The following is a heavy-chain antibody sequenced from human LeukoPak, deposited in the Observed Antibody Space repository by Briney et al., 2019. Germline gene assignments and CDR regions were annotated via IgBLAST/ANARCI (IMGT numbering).Heavy chain of an antibody. CDR2: ISGSGGST. CDR3: AKGYSSHFDWLLYFDY. Sequence: PGGSLRLSCAASGFTFSSYAMSWVRQAPGKGLEWVSAISGSGGSTYYADSVKGRFTISRDNSKNTLYLQMNSLRAEDTAVYYCAKGYSSHFDWLLYFDYWGQGTLVTVSS. D-gene: IGHD3-9*01. J-gene: IGHJ4*02. CDR1: GFTFSSYA. V-gene: IGHV3-23*01.